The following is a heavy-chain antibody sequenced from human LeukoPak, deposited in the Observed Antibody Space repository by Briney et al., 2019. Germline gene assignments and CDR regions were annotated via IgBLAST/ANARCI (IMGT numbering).Heavy chain of an antibody. CDR3: ARDWGLRSLDY. CDR2: IWYDGSNK. V-gene: IGHV3-33*01. CDR1: GFTFSSYG. D-gene: IGHD4-17*01. Sequence: GGSLRLSCAASGFTFSSYGMHWVRQAPGKGLEWVAVIWYDGSNKYYADSVKGRFTISRDNSKNTLYLQMNSLRAEDTAVYYCARDWGLRSLDYWGQGTLVTVSS. J-gene: IGHJ4*02.